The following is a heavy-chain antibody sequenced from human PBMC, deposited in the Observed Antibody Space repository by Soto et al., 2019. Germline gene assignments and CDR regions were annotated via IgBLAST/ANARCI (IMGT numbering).Heavy chain of an antibody. J-gene: IGHJ5*02. CDR2: ISAYNGNT. CDR1: GYTFTGDG. Sequence: ASVKVSCKGSGYTFTGDGIGWVRQAPGQGLEWMGWISAYNGNTNYAQKLQGRVTMTTDKSTSTAYMELSSLRSEDTAVYYCARYTTGSHSSSPLNWFDPWGQGTLVTVSS. D-gene: IGHD6-13*01. V-gene: IGHV1-18*01. CDR3: ARYTTGSHSSSPLNWFDP.